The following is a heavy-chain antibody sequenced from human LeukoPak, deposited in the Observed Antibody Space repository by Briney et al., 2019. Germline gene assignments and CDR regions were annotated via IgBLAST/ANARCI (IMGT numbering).Heavy chain of an antibody. D-gene: IGHD5-12*01. CDR3: ARAPLRDSGYDY. V-gene: IGHV4-59*01. CDR1: GGSISGYY. Sequence: PSETLSLTCTVSGGSISGYYWSWIRQPPGKGLEWIGYIYYSGSTNYNPPLKSRVTISVDTSKNQFSLKLSSVTAADTAVYYCARAPLRDSGYDYWGQGTMVTVSS. CDR2: IYYSGST. J-gene: IGHJ4*02.